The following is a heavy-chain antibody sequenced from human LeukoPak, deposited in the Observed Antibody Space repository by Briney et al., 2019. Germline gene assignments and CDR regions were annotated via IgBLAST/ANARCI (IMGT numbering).Heavy chain of an antibody. CDR2: IIPIFGTA. CDR1: GYTFTSYD. D-gene: IGHD2-8*01. CDR3: ARVYLRSYFDY. V-gene: IGHV1-69*05. J-gene: IGHJ4*02. Sequence: SVKVSCKASGYTFTSYDINWVRQAPGQGLEWMGRIIPIFGTANYAQKFQGRVTITTDESTSTAYMELSSLRSEDTAVYYCARVYLRSYFDYWGQGTLVTVSS.